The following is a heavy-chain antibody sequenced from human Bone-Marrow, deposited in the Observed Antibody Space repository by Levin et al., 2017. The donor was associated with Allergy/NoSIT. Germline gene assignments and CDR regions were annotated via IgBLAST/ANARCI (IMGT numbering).Heavy chain of an antibody. D-gene: IGHD6-19*01. CDR1: GYTFTGYY. CDR3: ASGLGSIAVAATQGRDAFDI. V-gene: IGHV1-2*02. J-gene: IGHJ3*02. Sequence: EASVKVSCKASGYTFTGYYMHWVRQAPGQGLEWMGWINPNSGGTNYAQKFQGRVTMTRDTSISTAYMELSRLRSDDTAVYYCASGLGSIAVAATQGRDAFDIWGQGTMVTVSP. CDR2: INPNSGGT.